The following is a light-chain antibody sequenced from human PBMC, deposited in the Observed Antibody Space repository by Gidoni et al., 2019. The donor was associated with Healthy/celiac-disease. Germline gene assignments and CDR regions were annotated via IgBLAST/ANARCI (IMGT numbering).Light chain of an antibody. CDR3: QQYNSYSPYT. V-gene: IGKV1-5*03. CDR2: KAS. Sequence: DILMTQSPSTLSASVGDRVTITCRASQSISSWLAWYQQKPGKAPKLLIYKASNLETGVPSRFSGSGSGTEFTLTISSLQPDDFATYYCQQYNSYSPYTFGQGTKLEIK. J-gene: IGKJ2*01. CDR1: QSISSW.